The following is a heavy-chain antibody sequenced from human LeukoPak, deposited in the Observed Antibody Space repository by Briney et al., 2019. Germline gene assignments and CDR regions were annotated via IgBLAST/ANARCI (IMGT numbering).Heavy chain of an antibody. CDR3: ARGRFDSGGYYFGPIYYFDY. CDR2: INHSGST. J-gene: IGHJ4*02. D-gene: IGHD3-22*01. CDR1: GGSFSGYF. V-gene: IGHV4-34*01. Sequence: PSETLSLTCAVYGGSFSGYFWSWIRQPPGKGLEWIGEINHSGSTNYNPSLKSRVTISVDTSKNQSSLKLSSVTAADTAVYYCARGRFDSGGYYFGPIYYFDYWGQGTLVTVSS.